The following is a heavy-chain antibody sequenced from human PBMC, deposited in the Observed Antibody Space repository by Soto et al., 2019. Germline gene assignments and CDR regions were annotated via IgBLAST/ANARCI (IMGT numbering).Heavy chain of an antibody. V-gene: IGHV3-23*01. CDR2: ISGSGGRT. J-gene: IGHJ4*02. D-gene: IGHD6-19*01. CDR1: GFSFGNYA. CDR3: AKDSWGGTGSGWSHYS. Sequence: ETLSLSCAASGFSFGNYAMTWVRLVPGKGLEWVSSISGSGGRTYYADSVKGRFTIARDHSKNTLYLQMNSLRAEDTAVYFCAKDSWGGTGSGWSHYSWGQGTQVTV.